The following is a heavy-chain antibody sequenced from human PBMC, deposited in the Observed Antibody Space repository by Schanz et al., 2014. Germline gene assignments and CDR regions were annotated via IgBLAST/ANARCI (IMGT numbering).Heavy chain of an antibody. V-gene: IGHV3-33*03. D-gene: IGHD3-3*01. CDR1: GFTFSSYD. Sequence: VQLEESGGGLVQPGGSLRLSCAASGFTFSSYDMHWVRQAPGKGLGWVAVIWHDGSGKYYADSVKGRFTISRDNAKNTLYLQMDSLRAEDTAVYYCARGVRIDYWGQGTLVTVSS. CDR2: IWHDGSGK. CDR3: ARGVRIDY. J-gene: IGHJ4*02.